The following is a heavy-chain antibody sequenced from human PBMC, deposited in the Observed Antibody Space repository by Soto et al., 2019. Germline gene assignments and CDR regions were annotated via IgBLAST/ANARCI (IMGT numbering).Heavy chain of an antibody. D-gene: IGHD6-13*01. Sequence: SDTLSLTFDISGSSISSIKWQSWVRQPPGKGLEWIGEIYHSGSTNYNPSLKSRVTISVDKSKNQFSLKLSSVTAADTAVYYCARRAAAGTFWFDPWGQGTLVTVSS. CDR3: ARRAAAGTFWFDP. V-gene: IGHV4-4*02. CDR1: GSSISSIKW. J-gene: IGHJ5*02. CDR2: IYHSGST.